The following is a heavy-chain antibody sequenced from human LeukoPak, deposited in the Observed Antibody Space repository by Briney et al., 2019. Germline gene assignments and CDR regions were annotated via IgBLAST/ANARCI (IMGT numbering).Heavy chain of an antibody. CDR1: GYTFTCYD. D-gene: IGHD6-13*01. V-gene: IGHV1-8*01. Sequence: GASVKVSCKASGYTFTCYDINWVRQATGQGLEWMGWMNPNSGNTGYAQKFQGRVTMTRNTSISTAYMELSSLRSEDTAVYYCARGWVPETQGYSSSWENDAFDIWGQGTMVTVSS. CDR2: MNPNSGNT. J-gene: IGHJ3*02. CDR3: ARGWVPETQGYSSSWENDAFDI.